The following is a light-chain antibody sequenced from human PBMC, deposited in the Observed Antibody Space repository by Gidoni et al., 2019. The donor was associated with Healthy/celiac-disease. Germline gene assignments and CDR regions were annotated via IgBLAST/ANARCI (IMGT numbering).Light chain of an antibody. Sequence: EIVLTQSPATLSGSPGERATLSCRASQSVSSNLAWYQQKPGQAPRLLIYGASTRATGIPARFSGSGSGTEFTLTISSLQSEDFAVYYCQQYNNWPPMYTFGQXTKLEIK. V-gene: IGKV3-15*01. J-gene: IGKJ2*01. CDR3: QQYNNWPPMYT. CDR1: QSVSSN. CDR2: GAS.